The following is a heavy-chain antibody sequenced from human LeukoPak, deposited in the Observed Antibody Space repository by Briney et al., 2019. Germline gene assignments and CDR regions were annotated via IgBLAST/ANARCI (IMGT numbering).Heavy chain of an antibody. CDR3: VYCGGDSVHFDY. Sequence: GESLEISCKTSGYNFTTFWIGWVRQMPGKGLEWMGIIYPGDSDTRYSPSFQGQVTISAAKSISTAYLQWSSLKASDTAMYYCVYCGGDSVHFDYWGQGTLVTVSS. D-gene: IGHD2-21*02. CDR2: IYPGDSDT. CDR1: GYNFTTFW. J-gene: IGHJ4*02. V-gene: IGHV5-51*01.